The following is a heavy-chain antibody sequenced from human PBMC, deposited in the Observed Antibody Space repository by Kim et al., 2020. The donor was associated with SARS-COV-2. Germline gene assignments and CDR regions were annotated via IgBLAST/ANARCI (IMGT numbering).Heavy chain of an antibody. V-gene: IGHV3-23*01. D-gene: IGHD5-12*01. CDR2: T. CDR3: ARDNIGYYFDY. J-gene: IGHJ4*02. Sequence: TNYADSVTGRFTISRDNSKNTLFLQMNSLRAEDTAVYYCARDNIGYYFDYWGQGTLVTVSS.